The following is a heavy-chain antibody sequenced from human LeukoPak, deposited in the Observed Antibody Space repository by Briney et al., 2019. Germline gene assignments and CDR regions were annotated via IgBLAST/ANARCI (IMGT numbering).Heavy chain of an antibody. CDR1: GASISSDY. D-gene: IGHD2-21*02. J-gene: IGHJ6*03. CDR2: IYSSETT. CDR3: ARHFPYCGGDCPYYYMDV. V-gene: IGHV4-4*09. Sequence: KASETLSLTCSDSGASISSDYWSWIRQPPGKGLEWIGNIYSSETTKYNPSLRSRATISGDTSKNQFSLKLSSVTAADTAVYYCARHFPYCGGDCPYYYMDVWGKGTTVTVSS.